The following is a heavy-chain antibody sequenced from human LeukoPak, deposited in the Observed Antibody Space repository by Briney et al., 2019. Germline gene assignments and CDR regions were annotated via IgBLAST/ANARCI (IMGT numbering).Heavy chain of an antibody. V-gene: IGHV3-53*01. J-gene: IGHJ2*01. CDR3: ARVGDHFHWYLDL. CDR1: GFSVGTKY. Sequence: GGSLRLSCAASGFSVGTKYMNWVRQAPGKGLEWVSILYSGSDTYYANSVKGRFTISRDSSKNILFLQMNDLRAEDTAVYYCARVGDHFHWYLDLWGRGTLVTVSS. D-gene: IGHD3-10*01. CDR2: LYSGSDT.